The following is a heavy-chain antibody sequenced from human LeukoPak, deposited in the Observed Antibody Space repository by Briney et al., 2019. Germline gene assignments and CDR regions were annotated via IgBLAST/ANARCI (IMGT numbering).Heavy chain of an antibody. CDR3: ARVKGSTVRAFDI. J-gene: IGHJ3*02. CDR2: IYTSWTT. Sequence: SETLSLTCTVSGGSISSYYWSWIRQPPGKGLEWIGRIYTSWTTHYNPSLKSRVTMSVDTSKNQFSLKLSSVTAADTAVYYCARVKGSTVRAFDIWGQGTMVTVSS. CDR1: GGSISSYY. V-gene: IGHV4-4*07. D-gene: IGHD4-17*01.